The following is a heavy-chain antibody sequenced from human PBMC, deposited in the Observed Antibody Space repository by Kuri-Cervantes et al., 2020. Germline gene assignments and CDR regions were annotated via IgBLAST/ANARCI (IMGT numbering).Heavy chain of an antibody. CDR3: ARDPPDRLRQLTN. D-gene: IGHD1-1*01. CDR1: GYTFTSYG. CDR2: ISAYNGNT. V-gene: IGHV1-18*01. J-gene: IGHJ4*02. Sequence: ASVKVSCKASGYTFTSYGISWVRQAPGQGLEWMGWISAYNGNTNYAQKFQGRVTITADESTSTAYMELSSLRSEDTAVYYCARDPPDRLRQLTNWGQGTLVTVSS.